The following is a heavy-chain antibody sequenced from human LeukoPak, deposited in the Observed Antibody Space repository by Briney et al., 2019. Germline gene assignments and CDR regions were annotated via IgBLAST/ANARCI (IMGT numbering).Heavy chain of an antibody. CDR3: ARDRFQYGSGSYPNYYYYGMDV. D-gene: IGHD3-10*01. Sequence: PSETLSLTCTVSGYSISSGYYWGWIRQPPGKGLEWIGSIYHSGSTYYNPSLKSRVTISVDTSKNQFSLKLSSVTAADTAVYYCARDRFQYGSGSYPNYYYYGMDVWGQGTTVTVSS. V-gene: IGHV4-38-2*02. CDR2: IYHSGST. J-gene: IGHJ6*02. CDR1: GYSISSGYY.